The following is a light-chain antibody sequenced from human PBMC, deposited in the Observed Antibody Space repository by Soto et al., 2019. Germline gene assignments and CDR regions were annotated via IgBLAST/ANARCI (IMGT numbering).Light chain of an antibody. CDR3: SSYAGNNNVV. Sequence: QSALTQPPSASGSPGQSVTISCTGTSSDVGDYNYVSWYQQHPGKAPKLMIYEVTKRPSGVPDRFSGSKSGNTASLTVSGLQAEDEADYYCSSYAGNNNVVFGGGTKLTVL. J-gene: IGLJ2*01. CDR2: EVT. V-gene: IGLV2-8*01. CDR1: SSDVGDYNY.